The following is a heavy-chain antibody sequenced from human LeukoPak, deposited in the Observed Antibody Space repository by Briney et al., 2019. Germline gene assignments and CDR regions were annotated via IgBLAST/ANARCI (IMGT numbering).Heavy chain of an antibody. Sequence: PGGSLRLSCAASGFTFSSYAMHWVRQAPGRGREYVSAINSNGGSTYYANSVKGRFTISRDNSKNTLYLQMGSLRDEDMAVYYCAREMSTVTSPFDCWGQGTLVAVSS. CDR3: AREMSTVTSPFDC. J-gene: IGHJ4*02. CDR1: GFTFSSYA. CDR2: INSNGGST. V-gene: IGHV3-64*01. D-gene: IGHD4-11*01.